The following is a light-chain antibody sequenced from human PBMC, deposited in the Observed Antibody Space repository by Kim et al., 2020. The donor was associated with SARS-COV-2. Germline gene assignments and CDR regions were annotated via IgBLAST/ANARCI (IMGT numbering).Light chain of an antibody. CDR3: QQYDRPPWT. J-gene: IGKJ1*01. Sequence: PAQTATPSGRARQRVSSRFFAWYQQKPGHAPRLVIYGASRRATGIPDRFRGRESGTDFTLTITRLEPEDFAVYYCQQYDRPPWTFGQGTKVDIK. CDR1: QRVSSRF. CDR2: GAS. V-gene: IGKV3-20*01.